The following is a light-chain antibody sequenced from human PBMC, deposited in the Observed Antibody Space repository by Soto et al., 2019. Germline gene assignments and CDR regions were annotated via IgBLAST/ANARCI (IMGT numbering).Light chain of an antibody. V-gene: IGLV1-44*01. Sequence: QSVLTQPPSVFGAPGQRVTISCSGSSSNIGSNTVNWYQQLPGTAPKLVIYSNNQRPSGVPDRFSGSKSGTSASLAISGLQSEDEADYYCVAWDDSLNGYVVFGGGTKVTVL. J-gene: IGLJ2*01. CDR1: SSNIGSNT. CDR3: VAWDDSLNGYVV. CDR2: SNN.